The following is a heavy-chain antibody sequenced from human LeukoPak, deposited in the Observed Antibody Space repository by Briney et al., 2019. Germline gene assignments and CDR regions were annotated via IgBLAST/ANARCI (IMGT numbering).Heavy chain of an antibody. Sequence: GGSLRLSCAASGFTFSGSAMHWVRQASGKGLEWVVRIRSKANNYATAYAASVKGRFTISRDDSKNTAYLQMNSLKTEDTAVYYCVRFLEAPDYWGQGTLVIVSS. CDR2: IRSKANNYAT. CDR1: GFTFSGSA. J-gene: IGHJ4*02. CDR3: VRFLEAPDY. D-gene: IGHD3-3*01. V-gene: IGHV3-73*01.